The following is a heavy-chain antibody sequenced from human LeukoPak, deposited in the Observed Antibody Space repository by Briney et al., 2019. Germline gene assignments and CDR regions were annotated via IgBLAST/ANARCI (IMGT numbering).Heavy chain of an antibody. J-gene: IGHJ4*02. V-gene: IGHV1-46*01. CDR2: INPSSGST. D-gene: IGHD3-22*01. Sequence: ASVKVSCKASGYTFTSYYMHWVRQAPGQGLEWMGIINPSSGSTSYAQKFQGRVTMTRDTSTSTVYMELSSLRSEDTAVYYCARDGWYYYDSSGYSSADFDYWGQGTLVTVSS. CDR1: GYTFTSYY. CDR3: ARDGWYYYDSSGYSSADFDY.